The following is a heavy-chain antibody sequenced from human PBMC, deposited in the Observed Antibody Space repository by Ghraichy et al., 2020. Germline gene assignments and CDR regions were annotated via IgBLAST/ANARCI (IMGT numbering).Heavy chain of an antibody. Sequence: LSLTCAASGFIFSRYWMSWVRQAPGKGLEWVANIKEDGGEKYFLDSVRRRFTISRDNAKNSLFLQMNNLRAEDTGVYYCARDLVLGSPSDYWGQGTVVTVSS. V-gene: IGHV3-7*01. J-gene: IGHJ4*02. D-gene: IGHD7-27*01. CDR3: ARDLVLGSPSDY. CDR2: IKEDGGEK. CDR1: GFIFSRYW.